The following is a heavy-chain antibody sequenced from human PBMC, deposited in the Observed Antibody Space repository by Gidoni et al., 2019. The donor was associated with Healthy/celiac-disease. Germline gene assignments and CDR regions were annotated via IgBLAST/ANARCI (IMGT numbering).Heavy chain of an antibody. CDR1: GFPYSSYS. CDR2: ISSSSSYI. Sequence: EVQLVESGGGLVTPGGSLRLSCAASGFPYSSYSMNWVRQAPGKGLEWVSSISSSSSYIYYADSVKGRFTISRDNAKNSLYLQMNSLRAEDTAVYYCARDRSGGSSGLDYWGQGTLVTVSS. D-gene: IGHD2-15*01. J-gene: IGHJ4*02. CDR3: ARDRSGGSSGLDY. V-gene: IGHV3-21*01.